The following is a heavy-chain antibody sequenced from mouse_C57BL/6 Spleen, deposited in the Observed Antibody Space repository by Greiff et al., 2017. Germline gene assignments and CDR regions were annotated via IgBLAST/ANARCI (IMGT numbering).Heavy chain of an antibody. D-gene: IGHD2-1*01. CDR2: ISSGSSTI. CDR1: GFTFSDYG. Sequence: EVKLVASGGGLVKPGGSLKLSCAASGFTFSDYGMHWVRQAPEKGLEWVAYISSGSSTIYYADTVTGRFTLSRDNAKNTLFLQMTSLRSEDTAMYYCARGNYDWYFDVWGTGTTVTVSS. J-gene: IGHJ1*03. V-gene: IGHV5-17*01. CDR3: ARGNYDWYFDV.